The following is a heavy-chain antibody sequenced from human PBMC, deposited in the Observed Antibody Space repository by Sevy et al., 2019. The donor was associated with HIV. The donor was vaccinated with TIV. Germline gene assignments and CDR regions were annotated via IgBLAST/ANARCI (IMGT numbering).Heavy chain of an antibody. CDR3: TRDWAVGGTPTRFYFDS. D-gene: IGHD6-13*01. J-gene: IGHJ4*02. CDR1: GFSFTTYW. Sequence: GGSLRLSCAASGFSFTTYWMSWVRQAPGKGLEWLANIRENGGEKYYVDSVKGRFTISRDNAKSSLFLQMNSLRAEDTAVYYCTRDWAVGGTPTRFYFDSWSQGTLVTVSS. CDR2: IRENGGEK. V-gene: IGHV3-7*03.